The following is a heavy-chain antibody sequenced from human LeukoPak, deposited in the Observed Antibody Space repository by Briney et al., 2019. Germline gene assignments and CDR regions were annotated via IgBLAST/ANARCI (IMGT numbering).Heavy chain of an antibody. CDR2: IYYSGST. V-gene: IGHV4-31*03. J-gene: IGHJ1*01. CDR3: ARGSGSYLAEYFQH. D-gene: IGHD1-26*01. Sequence: SETLSLTCTVSGGTISSGGYYWSRIRQHPGKGLEWIGYIYYSGSTYYNPSLKSRVTISVDTSKNQFSLKLSSVTAADTAVFYCARGSGSYLAEYFQHWGQGTLVTVSS. CDR1: GGTISSGGYY.